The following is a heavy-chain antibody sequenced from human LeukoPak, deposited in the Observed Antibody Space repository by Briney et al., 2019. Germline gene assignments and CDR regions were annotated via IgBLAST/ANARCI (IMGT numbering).Heavy chain of an antibody. D-gene: IGHD6-6*01. Sequence: GGSLRLSCAASGFTFSSYAMSWVRQAPGKGLEWVSAISGSGGSTYYADSVKGRFTISRDNSKNTLYLQMNSLRAEDTAVYYCARDRSIAATGGRFDPWGQGTLVTVSS. J-gene: IGHJ5*02. CDR2: ISGSGGST. CDR3: ARDRSIAATGGRFDP. CDR1: GFTFSSYA. V-gene: IGHV3-23*01.